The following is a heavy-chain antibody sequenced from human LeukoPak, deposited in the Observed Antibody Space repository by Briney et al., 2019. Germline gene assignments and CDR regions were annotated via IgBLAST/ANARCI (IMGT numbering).Heavy chain of an antibody. CDR3: ARGGQYSGSYYGFDY. D-gene: IGHD1-26*01. CDR2: IKQDGSEK. V-gene: IGHV3-7*01. Sequence: GGSLRLSCAASGFTFNTYTMNWVRQAPGKGLEWVANIKQDGSEKYYVDSVKGRFTISRDNAKNSLYLQMNSLRAEDTAVYYCARGGQYSGSYYGFDYWGQGTLVTVSS. CDR1: GFTFNTYT. J-gene: IGHJ4*02.